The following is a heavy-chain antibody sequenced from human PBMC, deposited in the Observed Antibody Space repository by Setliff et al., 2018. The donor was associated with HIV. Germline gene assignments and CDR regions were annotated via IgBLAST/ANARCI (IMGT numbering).Heavy chain of an antibody. J-gene: IGHJ4*02. CDR2: ISDNGKRK. D-gene: IGHD2-2*01. CDR3: ARGRSNTWAFDY. CDR1: GFTFRSNG. Sequence: GESLKISCGASGFTFRSNGMHWVRQAPGKGLEWVAFISDNGKRKYYADSVRGRSTISRDDSRNTVYLQMNSLTAEDTALYYCARGRSNTWAFDYGGPGVLVTVSS. V-gene: IGHV3-30*03.